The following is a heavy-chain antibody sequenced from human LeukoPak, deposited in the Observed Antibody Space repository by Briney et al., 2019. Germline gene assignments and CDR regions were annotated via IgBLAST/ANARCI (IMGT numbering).Heavy chain of an antibody. CDR3: AKSMVTFRDFFDY. V-gene: IGHV3-30*02. J-gene: IGHJ4*02. CDR1: GFTFSNYG. Sequence: GGSLRLSCAASGFTFSNYGIHWVRQAPGKGLEWVAFIRYDGSNKYYGDSVKGRFTISRDNSKNTVFLQMNSLRAEDTAVYYCAKSMVTFRDFFDYWGQGTLVTVSS. D-gene: IGHD5-18*01. CDR2: IRYDGSNK.